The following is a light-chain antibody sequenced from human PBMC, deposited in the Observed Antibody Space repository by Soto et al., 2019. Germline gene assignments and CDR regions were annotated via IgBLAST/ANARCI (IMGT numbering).Light chain of an antibody. CDR1: QSISRY. J-gene: IGKJ4*01. Sequence: DIQMTQSPSPLSASVGDRVTVTWRASQSISRYLNWYQQKPGNAPKLLIYAASNLQSGVPSRFSGSGSGTDFTLTISSLHPEDFATYFCQQSHTPPLTFGGGTKVEIK. CDR2: AAS. V-gene: IGKV1-39*01. CDR3: QQSHTPPLT.